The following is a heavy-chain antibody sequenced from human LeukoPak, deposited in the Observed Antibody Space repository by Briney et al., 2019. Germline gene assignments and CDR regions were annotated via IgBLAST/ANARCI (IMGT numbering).Heavy chain of an antibody. V-gene: IGHV1-69*05. CDR1: GGTFITYG. CDR3: ATTSVRDGFNYFDY. Sequence: SVKVSCQASGGTFITYGINWEIQAPGQGLEWMGGIVPMFGIANYAQKFEGRVSITTDESSTTAYMELSSLRSEDTAFYYCATTSVRDGFNYFDYWGQGTLAPVSS. D-gene: IGHD5-24*01. J-gene: IGHJ4*02. CDR2: IVPMFGIA.